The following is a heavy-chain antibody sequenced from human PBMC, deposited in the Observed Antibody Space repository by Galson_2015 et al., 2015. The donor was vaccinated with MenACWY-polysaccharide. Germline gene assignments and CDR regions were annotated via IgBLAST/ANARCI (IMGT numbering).Heavy chain of an antibody. Sequence: ETLSLTCAVSGGSISSRYWWTWVRPPPRKGLEWIGEIYHDGRTAYIPSLKSRITVSLDKAKNQVSLRLISVTAADTAVYYCAKRPIRASGGGLDVWGQGTTVTVS. CDR2: IYHDGRT. D-gene: IGHD3-10*01. V-gene: IGHV4-4*02. CDR3: AKRPIRASGGGLDV. CDR1: GGSISSRYW. J-gene: IGHJ6*02.